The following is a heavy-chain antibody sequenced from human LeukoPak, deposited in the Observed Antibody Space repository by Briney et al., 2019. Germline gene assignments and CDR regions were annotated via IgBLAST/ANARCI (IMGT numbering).Heavy chain of an antibody. V-gene: IGHV3-9*01. CDR3: AKDILFSSSSHTGES. Sequence: GGSLRLSCAASGFTFDDYAMHWVRQAPGKGLEWVSGISWNSGSIGYADSVKGRFTISRDNAKNSLYLQMNSLRAEDTALYYCAKDILFSSSSHTGESWGQGTLVTVSS. CDR2: ISWNSGSI. J-gene: IGHJ4*02. D-gene: IGHD6-13*01. CDR1: GFTFDDYA.